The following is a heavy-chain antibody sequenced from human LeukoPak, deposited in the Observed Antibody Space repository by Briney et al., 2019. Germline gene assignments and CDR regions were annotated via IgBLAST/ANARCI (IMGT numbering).Heavy chain of an antibody. J-gene: IGHJ5*02. CDR3: ARVGGLGPGITIFGVVHIGRFDP. D-gene: IGHD3-3*01. CDR1: GYTFTGYY. Sequence: AASVKVSCKASGYTFTGYYMHWVRQAPGQGLEWMGCINPNSGGTNYAQKFQGRVTMTRDTSISTAYMELSRLRSDDTAVYYCARVGGLGPGITIFGVVHIGRFDPWGQGTLVTVSS. CDR2: INPNSGGT. V-gene: IGHV1-2*02.